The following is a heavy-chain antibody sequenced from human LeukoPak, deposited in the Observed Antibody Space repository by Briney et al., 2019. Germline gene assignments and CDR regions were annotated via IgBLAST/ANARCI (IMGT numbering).Heavy chain of an antibody. Sequence: PSETLSLTCSVSSDSISSSSYLWVWVRQPPGKGLEWIGDIYSNGHISYNPSLKSRAAISVDTSKNQFSLNLSSVTAADTAVYYCASRGAVTWATGETVWGLGTMVAVSS. CDR1: SDSISSSSYL. CDR3: ASRGAVTWATGETV. J-gene: IGHJ3*01. CDR2: IYSNGHI. D-gene: IGHD3-10*01. V-gene: IGHV4-39*01.